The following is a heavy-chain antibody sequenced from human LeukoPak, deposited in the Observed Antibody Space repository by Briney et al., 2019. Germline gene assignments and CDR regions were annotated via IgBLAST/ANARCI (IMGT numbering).Heavy chain of an antibody. D-gene: IGHD3-10*01. CDR3: AVITMVQGLIMGLGAFDI. CDR1: GYTFTDHY. Sequence: ASVKVSCKASGYTFTDHYMHWVRQAPGQGLEWMGWINPNSGGTIYAQKFQGRVTMTRDTSISTAFMELSRLRSDNTAVYYCAVITMVQGLIMGLGAFDIWGQGTVVTASS. J-gene: IGHJ3*02. V-gene: IGHV1-2*02. CDR2: INPNSGGT.